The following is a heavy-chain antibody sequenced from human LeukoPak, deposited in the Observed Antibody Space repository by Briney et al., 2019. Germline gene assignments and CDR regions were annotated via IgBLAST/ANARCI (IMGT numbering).Heavy chain of an antibody. Sequence: GGSLRLSCAASGFTFTTHWMSWVRQAPGKGLEWVANIKQDGSEKYYVDSVKGRFTISRDNAKNSLYLQMNSLRAEDTAVYYCARDGAYYDILTGYSRGFDYWGQGTLVTVSS. V-gene: IGHV3-7*01. CDR2: IKQDGSEK. CDR1: GFTFTTHW. CDR3: ARDGAYYDILTGYSRGFDY. J-gene: IGHJ4*02. D-gene: IGHD3-9*01.